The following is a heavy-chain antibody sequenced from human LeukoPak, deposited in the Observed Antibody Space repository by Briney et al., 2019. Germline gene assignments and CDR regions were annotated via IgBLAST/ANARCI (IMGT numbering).Heavy chain of an antibody. Sequence: SQTLSLTCTVSGGSISSGGYYWSWIRQHPGKGLGWIGYIYYSGSTYYNPSLKSRVTISVDTSKNQFSLKLSSVTAADTAVYYCARDRGWELLWFDPWGQGTLVTVSS. CDR3: ARDRGWELLWFDP. D-gene: IGHD1-26*01. CDR1: GGSISSGGYY. V-gene: IGHV4-31*03. J-gene: IGHJ5*02. CDR2: IYYSGST.